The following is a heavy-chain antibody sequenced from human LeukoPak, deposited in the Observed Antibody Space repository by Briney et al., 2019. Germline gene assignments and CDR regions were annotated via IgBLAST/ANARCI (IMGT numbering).Heavy chain of an antibody. J-gene: IGHJ4*02. Sequence: GGSLRLSCAASGFTFSSYGMHWVRQAPCKGLGWVAFIRYYGSNKYYADSVKGRFTISRDNSNNTPYLQMNSLRAEDTAVYYCAKLLAVQHVDYWGQGTLVTVSS. V-gene: IGHV3-30*02. D-gene: IGHD1-1*01. CDR3: AKLLAVQHVDY. CDR2: IRYYGSNK. CDR1: GFTFSSYG.